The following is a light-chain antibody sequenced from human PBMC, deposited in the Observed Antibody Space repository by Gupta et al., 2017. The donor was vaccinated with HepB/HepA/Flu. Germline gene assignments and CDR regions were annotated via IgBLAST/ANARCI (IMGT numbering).Light chain of an antibody. CDR1: QSVSSY. CDR3: QQRSNWLT. V-gene: IGKV3-11*01. J-gene: IGKJ4*01. CDR2: DAS. Sequence: EIVLTQSPATLSLSPGGRATLSCRASQSVSSYLAWYQQKPGQAPRLLIYDASNRATGIPARFSGSGSGTDFTLTISSLEPEDFAGYYCQQRSNWLTFGGGTKVEIK.